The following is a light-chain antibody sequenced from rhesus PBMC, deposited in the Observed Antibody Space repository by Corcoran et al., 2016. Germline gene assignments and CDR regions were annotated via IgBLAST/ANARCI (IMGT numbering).Light chain of an antibody. CDR2: GAS. CDR3: QQSSNLTWT. Sequence: ETVVTQSPATLSLSPGERATLSCRASQSVGSYLAWYQQKPGQAPRLLIYGASSRAPGPPDRFSGSGAGTDFTLTISSLEPEDVGVYYCQQSSNLTWTFGQGTKVEIK. J-gene: IGKJ1*01. V-gene: IGKV3-24*04. CDR1: QSVGSY.